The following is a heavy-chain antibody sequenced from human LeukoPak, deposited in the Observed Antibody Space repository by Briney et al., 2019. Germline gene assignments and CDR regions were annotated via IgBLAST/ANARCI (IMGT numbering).Heavy chain of an antibody. V-gene: IGHV1-69*04. J-gene: IGHJ5*02. CDR1: GGTFSSYA. CDR3: ATKNPGYSSSWYGWFDP. Sequence: GASVKVSCKASGGTFSSYAISWVRQAPGQGLEWMGRIIPILGIANYAQKFQGRVTITADKSTSTAYMELSSLRSEDTAAYYCATKNPGYSSSWYGWFDPWGQGTLVTVSS. CDR2: IIPILGIA. D-gene: IGHD6-13*01.